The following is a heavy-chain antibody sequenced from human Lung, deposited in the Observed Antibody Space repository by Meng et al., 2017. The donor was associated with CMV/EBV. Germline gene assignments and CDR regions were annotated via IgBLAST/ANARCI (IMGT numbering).Heavy chain of an antibody. J-gene: IGHJ4*02. CDR1: GGSISSSNW. V-gene: IGHV4-4*03. CDR3: ARVGQWLPIDY. Sequence: QVHRQGSGPGLGKPPGTLSLTCAVSGGSISSSNWWSWVRQPPGKGLEWIGEIYHSGSTNYNPSLKSRVTISVDKSKNQFSLNLSSVTAADTAVYYCARVGQWLPIDYWGQGTLVTVSS. CDR2: IYHSGST. D-gene: IGHD6-19*01.